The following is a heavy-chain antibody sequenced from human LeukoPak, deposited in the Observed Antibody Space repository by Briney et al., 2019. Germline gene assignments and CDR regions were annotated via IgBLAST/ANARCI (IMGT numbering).Heavy chain of an antibody. V-gene: IGHV4-4*07. CDR1: GESINPYY. Sequence: SETLSLTCTVSGESINPYYWNWIRQPAGRGLEWIGHIYKSGSTNYNPSLKSRVTMSLDTSENQFSLKLRSVTAADTAVYFCARSFLDYMDVWGKGTTVTVSS. J-gene: IGHJ6*03. CDR2: IYKSGST. D-gene: IGHD2/OR15-2a*01. CDR3: ARSFLDYMDV.